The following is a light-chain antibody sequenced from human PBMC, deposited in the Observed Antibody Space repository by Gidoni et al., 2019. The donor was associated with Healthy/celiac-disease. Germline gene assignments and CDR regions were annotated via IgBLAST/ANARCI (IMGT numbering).Light chain of an antibody. V-gene: IGKV3-20*01. CDR1: QSVSSSY. J-gene: IGKJ2*01. CDR3: QQYGSSPYT. Sequence: SCRASQSVSSSYLAWYQQKPGQAPRLLIYGASSRATGLPDRFSGSGSGTDFTLTISRLEPEDFAVYYCQQYGSSPYTFXQXTKLEIK. CDR2: GAS.